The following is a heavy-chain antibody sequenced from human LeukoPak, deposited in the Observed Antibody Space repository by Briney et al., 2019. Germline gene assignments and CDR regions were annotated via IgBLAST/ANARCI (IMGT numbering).Heavy chain of an antibody. CDR3: ARGITHRRRGHDY. CDR1: GYTFTSYD. Sequence: ASVKVSCKASGYTFTSYDINWVRQATGQGLEWMGWMNPKSGNTGYAPKFQGRVTMTRNTSISTAHMELSSLRSEDTAVYYCARGITHRRRGHDYWGQGTLVTVSS. J-gene: IGHJ4*02. D-gene: IGHD3-10*01. V-gene: IGHV1-8*01. CDR2: MNPKSGNT.